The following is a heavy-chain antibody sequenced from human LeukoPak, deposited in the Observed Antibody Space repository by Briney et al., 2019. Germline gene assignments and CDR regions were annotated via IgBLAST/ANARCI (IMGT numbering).Heavy chain of an antibody. D-gene: IGHD3-10*01. V-gene: IGHV3-23*01. CDR1: GFTFSSYA. CDR3: AKDRYYYGSGINWFDP. CDR2: ISGSGGST. Sequence: GVLRLSCAASGFTFSSYAMSWVRQAPGKGLEWVSAISGSGGSTYYADSVKGRFTISRDNSKNTLYLQMNSLRAEDTAVYYCAKDRYYYGSGINWFDPWGQGTLVTVPS. J-gene: IGHJ5*02.